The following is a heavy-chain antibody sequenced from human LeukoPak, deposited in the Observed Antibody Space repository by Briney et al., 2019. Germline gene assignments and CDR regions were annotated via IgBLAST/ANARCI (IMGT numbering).Heavy chain of an antibody. V-gene: IGHV4-59*08. Sequence: SETLSLTCTVSGGSITSYYWGWIRQPPGKGLEWIGYIYYSGSTNYNPSLKSRVTLSVDTSKNQFSLKLSSVTAADTAVYYCARHLPSTTGRSYFDYWGQGTLVTVSS. CDR3: ARHLPSTTGRSYFDY. J-gene: IGHJ4*02. CDR2: IYYSGST. D-gene: IGHD1-1*01. CDR1: GGSITSYY.